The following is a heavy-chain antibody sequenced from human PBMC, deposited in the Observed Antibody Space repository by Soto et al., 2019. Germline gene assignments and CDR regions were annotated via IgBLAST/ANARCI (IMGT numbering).Heavy chain of an antibody. Sequence: QVQLVESGGGVVQPGRSLRLSCAASGFTFSSYAMHWVRQAPGKGLEWVAVISYDGSNKYYADSVKGRFTISRDNSKNTPYRQMNSLRAGDTAVYYWARAGSGWYGDYWGQGTLVTVSS. CDR1: GFTFSSYA. CDR3: ARAGSGWYGDY. D-gene: IGHD6-19*01. V-gene: IGHV3-30-3*01. J-gene: IGHJ4*02. CDR2: ISYDGSNK.